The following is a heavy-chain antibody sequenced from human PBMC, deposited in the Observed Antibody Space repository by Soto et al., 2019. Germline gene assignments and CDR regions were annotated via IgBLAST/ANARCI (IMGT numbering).Heavy chain of an antibody. Sequence: EVQLVESGGALVQPGGSLRLSCAASGFTFSNYNMNWVRQAPGKGLEWVSYISASSSTIYYADSVKGRFTISRDNAKNSLYLQMNSLTDEDTAVYYCARAPTVYIYGYAYWGQGTLVTVSS. D-gene: IGHD5-18*01. CDR3: ARAPTVYIYGYAY. CDR1: GFTFSNYN. J-gene: IGHJ4*02. V-gene: IGHV3-48*02. CDR2: ISASSSTI.